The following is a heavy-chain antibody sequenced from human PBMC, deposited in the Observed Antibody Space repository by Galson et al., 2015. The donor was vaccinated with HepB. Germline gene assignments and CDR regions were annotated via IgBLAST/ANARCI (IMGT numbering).Heavy chain of an antibody. Sequence: LRLSCAAYGFTFSDYYMSCTRTAPGKWLGWISYLPSTTRTVCDAVSVKGRFTISRDHTGDSLFLEINSLKLDDTAVYDCATFDRGAFHLWGQGTTVTVS. CDR1: GFTFSDYY. CDR3: ATFDRGAFHL. V-gene: IGHV3-11*01. J-gene: IGHJ3*01. CDR2: LPSTTRTV. D-gene: IGHD2/OR15-2a*01.